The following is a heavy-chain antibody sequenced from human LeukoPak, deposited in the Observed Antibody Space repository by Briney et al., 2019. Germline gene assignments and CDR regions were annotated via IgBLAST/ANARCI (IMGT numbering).Heavy chain of an antibody. D-gene: IGHD5-12*01. CDR3: ASDSSATGYSGPHYFDY. J-gene: IGHJ4*02. CDR2: INPNSGGT. CDR1: GYTFTGYY. V-gene: IGHV1-2*02. Sequence: GASVKVSCKASGYTFTGYYMHWVRQAPGQGLEWMGWINPNSGGTNYARKFQGRVAMTRDTSISTAYMGLSRLRSDDTAVYYCASDSSATGYSGPHYFDYWGQGTLVTVSS.